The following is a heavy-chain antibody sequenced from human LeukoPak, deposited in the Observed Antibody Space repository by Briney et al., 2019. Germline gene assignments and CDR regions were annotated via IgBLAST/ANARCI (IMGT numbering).Heavy chain of an antibody. J-gene: IGHJ4*02. CDR3: ANKVYCSRTSCYPAGY. Sequence: SETLSLTCTVSGGSISSSSYYWGWIRQPPGKGLEWIGEIYHSGTTNYNPSLESRVTISLDMSNNQFSLKLTSVTAADTAVYYCANKVYCSRTSCYPAGYWGQGTLVTVSS. V-gene: IGHV4-39*07. D-gene: IGHD2-2*01. CDR1: GGSISSSSYY. CDR2: IYHSGTT.